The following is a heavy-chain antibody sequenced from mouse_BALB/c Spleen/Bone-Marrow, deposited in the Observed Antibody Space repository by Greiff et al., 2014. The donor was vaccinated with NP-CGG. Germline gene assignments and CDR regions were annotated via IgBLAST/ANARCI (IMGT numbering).Heavy chain of an antibody. J-gene: IGHJ1*01. Sequence: VQLQQSGAELVMPGASVKMSCKASGYTFTDYWMHWVKQRPGQGLEWIGAIDTSDSYTSYNQKFKGKATLTVGESSSTAYMQLSSLTPEDSAVYYCARDYYGRGWYFDVWGAGTTVTVSS. CDR1: GYTFTDYW. CDR2: IDTSDSYT. CDR3: ARDYYGRGWYFDV. D-gene: IGHD1-1*01. V-gene: IGHV1-69*01.